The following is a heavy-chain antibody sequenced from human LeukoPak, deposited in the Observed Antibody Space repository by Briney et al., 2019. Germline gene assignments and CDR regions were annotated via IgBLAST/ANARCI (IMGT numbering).Heavy chain of an antibody. CDR3: AREDTRRGSRGYFDY. CDR1: GYTFTSFG. D-gene: IGHD2-2*01. V-gene: IGHV1-18*01. Sequence: GASVKVSCKASGYTFTSFGISWVRQAPGQGLEWMGWISGYSGNTNYAQKLQGRVTMTTDTSTSTAYMELRSLRSDDTAVYYCAREDTRRGSRGYFDYWGQGILVTVSS. CDR2: ISGYSGNT. J-gene: IGHJ4*02.